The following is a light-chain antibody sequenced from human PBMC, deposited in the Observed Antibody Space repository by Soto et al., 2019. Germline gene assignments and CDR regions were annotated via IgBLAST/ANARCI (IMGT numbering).Light chain of an antibody. Sequence: AIQMTQFPSSLSASVGDRVTITCRASQDIRSDLGWYQQRPGEAPKLLIYASSSLHVGVPSRFTASGSGTDFTLTITSLQPEDFGIYFCQQTHDLPRTFGLGTKVDIK. CDR3: QQTHDLPRT. J-gene: IGKJ1*01. CDR1: QDIRSD. CDR2: ASS. V-gene: IGKV1-6*01.